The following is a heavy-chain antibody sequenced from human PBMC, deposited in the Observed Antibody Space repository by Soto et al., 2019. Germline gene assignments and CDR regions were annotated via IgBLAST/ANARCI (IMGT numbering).Heavy chain of an antibody. Sequence: QVQLQQWGAGLLKPSETLSLTCAVYGGSFSGYYWSWIRQPPGKGLEWIGEINHSGSTNYNPSLKSRVTISVDTSKNQFSLKLSSVTAADTAVYYCARGGVGWLSLPTDYWGQGTLVTVSS. D-gene: IGHD5-18*01. CDR1: GGSFSGYY. CDR2: INHSGST. J-gene: IGHJ4*02. CDR3: ARGGVGWLSLPTDY. V-gene: IGHV4-34*01.